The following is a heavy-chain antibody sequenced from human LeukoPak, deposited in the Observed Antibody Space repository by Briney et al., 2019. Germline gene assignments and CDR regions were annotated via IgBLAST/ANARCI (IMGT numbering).Heavy chain of an antibody. CDR3: AREHSGYDFPGRDYYYMDV. J-gene: IGHJ6*03. D-gene: IGHD5-12*01. Sequence: GGSLRLSCAASGFTFSSYSMNWVRQAPGKGLEWVSSISSSSSYIYYADSVKGRFTISRDNAKNSLYLQMNSLRAEDTAVYYCAREHSGYDFPGRDYYYMDVWGKGTTVTVSS. CDR1: GFTFSSYS. V-gene: IGHV3-21*01. CDR2: ISSSSSYI.